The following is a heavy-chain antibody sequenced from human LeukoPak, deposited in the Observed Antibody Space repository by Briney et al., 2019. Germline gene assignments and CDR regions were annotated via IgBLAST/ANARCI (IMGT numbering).Heavy chain of an antibody. CDR1: GFTFSDYY. D-gene: IGHD3-10*01. J-gene: IGHJ4*02. V-gene: IGHV3-11*04. CDR3: ARVVGELSGSYSLYYFDY. Sequence: GGSLRLSCAASGFTFSDYYMSWIRQAPGKGLEWVSYISSSGSTIYYADSVKGRFTISRDNAKNSLYLQMNSLRAEDTAVYYCARVVGELSGSYSLYYFDYWGQGTLVTVSS. CDR2: ISSSGSTI.